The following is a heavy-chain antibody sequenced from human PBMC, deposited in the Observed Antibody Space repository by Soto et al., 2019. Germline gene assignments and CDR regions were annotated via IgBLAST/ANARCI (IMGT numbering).Heavy chain of an antibody. CDR2: IYYSGST. CDR3: ARTKTSSTSSHLDY. J-gene: IGHJ4*02. V-gene: IGHV4-31*03. D-gene: IGHD2-2*01. Sequence: PSETLSLTCTVSGGSISSGDYYWTWIRQNPGKGLEWIGYIYYSGSTKHNPSLKSRITISVDTAKNQFSLKLNSVTAADTVVEYCARTKTSSTSSHLDYWGQGTQVTVSS. CDR1: GGSISSGDYY.